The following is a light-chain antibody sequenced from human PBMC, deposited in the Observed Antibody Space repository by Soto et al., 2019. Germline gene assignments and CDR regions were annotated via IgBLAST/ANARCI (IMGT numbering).Light chain of an antibody. Sequence: AIQLTQSPSSLSASVGDRVTITCRASQGVSSALAWYQHKPGKAPKLLIYDASSLESGVPSRFSGSGSGTDFTLTITSLQPEDFATYYCQQFYYYPITXGXGIRLEIK. CDR2: DAS. CDR1: QGVSSA. V-gene: IGKV1D-13*01. J-gene: IGKJ5*01. CDR3: QQFYYYPIT.